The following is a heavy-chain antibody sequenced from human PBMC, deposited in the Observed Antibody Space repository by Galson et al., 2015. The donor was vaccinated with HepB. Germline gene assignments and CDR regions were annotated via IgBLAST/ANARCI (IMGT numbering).Heavy chain of an antibody. J-gene: IGHJ4*02. CDR2: ISYDGRNE. D-gene: IGHD1-26*01. Sequence: SLRLSCAASGFTFSTYDMHWVRQAPGKGLDWVAVISYDGRNEYYASSVKGRFTISRDKSKNTLYLETNSLRVEDTAVYFCGRAFKWERHIDYWGQGTLVTVSS. CDR3: GRAFKWERHIDY. V-gene: IGHV3-30*03. CDR1: GFTFSTYD.